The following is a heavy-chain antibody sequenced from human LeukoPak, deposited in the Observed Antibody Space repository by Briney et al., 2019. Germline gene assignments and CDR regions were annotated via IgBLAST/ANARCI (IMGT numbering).Heavy chain of an antibody. CDR1: GGSIFTYN. J-gene: IGHJ4*02. CDR2: IYYSGGT. D-gene: IGHD5-18*01. V-gene: IGHV4-59*01. Sequence: SETLSLTCTVSGGSIFTYNWSWIRQPPGKGLEWIGYIYYSGGTNYNPSLQSRVTISVDTSKNQFSLKLNSVTAADTAVYYCARDGGYRSGYTGFDYWGQGTLVTVSS. CDR3: ARDGGYRSGYTGFDY.